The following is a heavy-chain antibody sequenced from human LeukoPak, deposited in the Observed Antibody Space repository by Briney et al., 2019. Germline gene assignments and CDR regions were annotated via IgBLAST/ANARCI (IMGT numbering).Heavy chain of an antibody. CDR3: ASAPSEIGGYYPEYFRH. CDR1: GFTFSSYW. J-gene: IGHJ1*01. V-gene: IGHV3-74*01. CDR2: IKSDGKT. D-gene: IGHD3-22*01. Sequence: GGSLRLSCAASGFTFSSYWMPWVRQAPGKGLVWVSRIKSDGKTNYAYSVEGRFTISRDNAKNAVSLQMNSLRAEDTGVYYCASAPSEIGGYYPEYFRHWGQGTLVTVSS.